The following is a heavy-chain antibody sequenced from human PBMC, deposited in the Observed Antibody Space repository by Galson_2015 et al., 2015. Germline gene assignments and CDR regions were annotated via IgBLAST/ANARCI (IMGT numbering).Heavy chain of an antibody. D-gene: IGHD2-8*02. J-gene: IGHJ4*02. CDR2: IWYDGSNK. CDR3: ASPGGYYNY. Sequence: SLRLSCAASGFTFSSYSMNWVRQAPGKGLEWVAVIWYDGSNKYYADSVKGRFTISRDNSKNTLYLQMNRLRAEDTAVYYCASPGGYYNYWGQGTLVTVSS. V-gene: IGHV3-33*01. CDR1: GFTFSSYS.